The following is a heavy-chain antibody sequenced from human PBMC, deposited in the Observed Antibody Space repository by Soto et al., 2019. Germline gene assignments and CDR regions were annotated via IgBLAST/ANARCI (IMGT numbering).Heavy chain of an antibody. CDR2: IYPGDSDT. CDR1: GYSFTSYW. CDR3: ATLSADYSNYDYGMDV. Sequence: GESLKISCKGSGYSFTSYWIGWVRQMPGKGLEWMGIIYPGDSDTRYSPSFQGQVTISADKSISTAYLQWSSLKASDTAMYYCATLSADYSNYDYGMDVWGQGTTVTVYS. D-gene: IGHD4-4*01. J-gene: IGHJ6*02. V-gene: IGHV5-51*01.